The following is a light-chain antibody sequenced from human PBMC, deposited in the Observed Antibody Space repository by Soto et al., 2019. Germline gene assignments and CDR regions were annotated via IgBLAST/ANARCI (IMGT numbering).Light chain of an antibody. CDR3: QHYDNLPLFT. Sequence: ESVLTQSPGTLSLSAGERATLSCRASQSVSSNYLAWDQQKPGQAPRLLIYAASSRAAGVPDRFSGSGSGTEFTLTISGLEPEDFAVYYCQHYDNLPLFTFGQGTRLEI. CDR1: QSVSSNY. J-gene: IGKJ2*01. CDR2: AAS. V-gene: IGKV3-20*01.